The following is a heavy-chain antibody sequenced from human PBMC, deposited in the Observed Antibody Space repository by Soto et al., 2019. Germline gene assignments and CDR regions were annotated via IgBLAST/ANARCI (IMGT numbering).Heavy chain of an antibody. CDR3: ARGDYGDSGGYFDY. Sequence: SETLSLTCAVSGGSISSGGYSWSWIRQPPGKGLEWIGYIYHSGSTYYNPSLKSRVTISVDRSKNQFSLKLSSVTAADTAVYYCARGDYGDSGGYFDYWGQGSLVTVSS. CDR1: GGSISSGGYS. D-gene: IGHD4-17*01. V-gene: IGHV4-30-2*01. CDR2: IYHSGST. J-gene: IGHJ4*02.